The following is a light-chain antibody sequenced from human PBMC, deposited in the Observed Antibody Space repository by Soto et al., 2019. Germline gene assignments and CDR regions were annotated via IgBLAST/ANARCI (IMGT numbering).Light chain of an antibody. V-gene: IGLV2-14*03. CDR3: SSYTISSTPLYV. J-gene: IGLJ1*01. CDR1: SSDVGAYDY. Sequence: QSVLTQPASVSGSPGQSIAISCTGTSSDVGAYDYVSWYQQHPAKAPKLMIYDVSNRPSGVSNRFSGSKSGNTASLTISGLQAEEEADYYCSSYTISSTPLYVFGTGTKVTVL. CDR2: DVS.